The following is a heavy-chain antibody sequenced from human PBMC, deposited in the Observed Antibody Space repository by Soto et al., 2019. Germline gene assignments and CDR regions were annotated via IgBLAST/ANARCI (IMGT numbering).Heavy chain of an antibody. CDR1: GGTFSSYT. Sequence: QVQLVQSGAEVKKPGSSVKVSCKASGGTFSSYTISWVRQAPGQGLEWMGRIIPILGIANYARKFQGRVTITADKSTSTAYMELSSLRSEDTAVYYCASVSGWPDFDYWGQGTLVTVSS. D-gene: IGHD6-19*01. V-gene: IGHV1-69*02. CDR3: ASVSGWPDFDY. CDR2: IIPILGIA. J-gene: IGHJ4*02.